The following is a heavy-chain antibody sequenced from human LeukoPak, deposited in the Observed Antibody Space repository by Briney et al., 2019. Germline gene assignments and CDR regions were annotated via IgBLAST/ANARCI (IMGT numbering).Heavy chain of an antibody. CDR2: IIPILGIA. CDR3: ASWGYYDSSGNLDY. J-gene: IGHJ4*02. D-gene: IGHD3-22*01. CDR1: GGTFRSYA. V-gene: IGHV1-69*04. Sequence: GASVKVSCKASGGTFRSYAISWVRQAPGQGLEWMGRIIPILGIANYAQKFQGRVTITADKSTSTAYMELSSLRSEDTAVYYCASWGYYDSSGNLDYWGQGTLVTVSS.